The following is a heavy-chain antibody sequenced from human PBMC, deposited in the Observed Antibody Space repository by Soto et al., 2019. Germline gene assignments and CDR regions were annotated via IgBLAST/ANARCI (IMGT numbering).Heavy chain of an antibody. CDR1: GLTFNRYW. CDR3: AREFCSGGNCYTYYFDP. D-gene: IGHD2-15*01. CDR2: INTDGSNT. J-gene: IGHJ5*02. Sequence: GGSLRLSCAASGLTFNRYWMHWVRHAPGKGLVWVSHINTDGSNTNYADSVKGRFTISRDNAKSTLFLQMNSLRDEDAAVYYCAREFCSGGNCYTYYFDPWGQGIPVTVSS. V-gene: IGHV3-74*01.